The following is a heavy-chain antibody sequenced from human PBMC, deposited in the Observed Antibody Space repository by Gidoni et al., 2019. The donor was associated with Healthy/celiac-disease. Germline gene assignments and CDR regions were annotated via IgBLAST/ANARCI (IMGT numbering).Heavy chain of an antibody. CDR1: GFTFSSYG. V-gene: IGHV3-30*18. D-gene: IGHD3-10*01. Sequence: QVQLVESGGGVVQPGRSLRLPCAASGFTFSSYGMHWVRQAPGKGLEWVAVISYDGSNKYYADSVKGRFTISRDNSKNTLYLQMNSLRAEDTAVYYCAKGLAITMVRGAVGWFDPWGQGTLVTVSS. CDR3: AKGLAITMVRGAVGWFDP. J-gene: IGHJ5*02. CDR2: ISYDGSNK.